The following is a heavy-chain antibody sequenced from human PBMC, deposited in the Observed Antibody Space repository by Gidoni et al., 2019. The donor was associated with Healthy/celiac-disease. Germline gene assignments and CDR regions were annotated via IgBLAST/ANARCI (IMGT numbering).Heavy chain of an antibody. D-gene: IGHD1-26*01. Sequence: EVQLVESGGGLVQPGGSLRLSCAASGFTVSSNYMSWVRQAPGKGLEWVSVIYRGGSTYYADSVKGRFTISRDNSKNTLYLQMNSLRAEDTAVYYCARDRIVGATAYWGQGTLVTVSS. CDR1: GFTVSSNY. CDR3: ARDRIVGATAY. J-gene: IGHJ4*02. V-gene: IGHV3-66*02. CDR2: IYRGGST.